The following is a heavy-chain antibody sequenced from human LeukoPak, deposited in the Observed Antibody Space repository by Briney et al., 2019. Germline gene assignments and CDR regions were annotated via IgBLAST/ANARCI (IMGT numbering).Heavy chain of an antibody. CDR3: ATEAPPYYFDY. Sequence: PSETLSLTCTVSGGSISGSSYYWGWIRQPPGKGLEWIGSIYYSGSTYYNPSLKSRVTISVDTSKNQFSLKLSSVTAADTAVYYCATEAPPYYFDYWGQGTLVTVSS. CDR2: IYYSGST. CDR1: GGSISGSSYY. J-gene: IGHJ4*02. D-gene: IGHD1-14*01. V-gene: IGHV4-39*01.